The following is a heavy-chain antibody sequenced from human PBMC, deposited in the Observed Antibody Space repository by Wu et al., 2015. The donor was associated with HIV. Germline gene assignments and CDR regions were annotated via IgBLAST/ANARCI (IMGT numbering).Heavy chain of an antibody. D-gene: IGHD5-12*01. CDR1: GYTFTNYY. V-gene: IGHV1-46*01. Sequence: QVRLVQSGAEVKKPGASVKVSCKASGYTFTNYYIHWLRQAPGQGPEWMGLIKPSGGSTTNAQKFQGRVTMTRDTSTSTVYMELSSLRSEDTAVYYCARVLPFIPENSGYDPRVYGMDVVGPRDHGHRLL. CDR2: IKPSGGST. CDR3: ARVLPFIPENSGYDPRVYGMDV. J-gene: IGHJ6*02.